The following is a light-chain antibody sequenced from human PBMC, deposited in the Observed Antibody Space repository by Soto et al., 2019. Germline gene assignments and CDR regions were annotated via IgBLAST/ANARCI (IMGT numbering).Light chain of an antibody. CDR2: GNS. CDR1: SSNIGAGYD. Sequence: QSVLTQPPSGSGAPGQRVTISCTGSSSNIGAGYDVHWYRQLPGTAPKLLIYGNSNRPSGVPDRFSGSKSGTSASLAITGLQAEDEADYYGQSYDRSLSDHVFGTGTKVTVL. J-gene: IGLJ1*01. CDR3: QSYDRSLSDHV. V-gene: IGLV1-40*01.